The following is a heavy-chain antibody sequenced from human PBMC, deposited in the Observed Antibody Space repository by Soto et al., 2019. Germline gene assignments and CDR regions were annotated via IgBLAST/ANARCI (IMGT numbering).Heavy chain of an antibody. J-gene: IGHJ4*02. CDR1: GFTFSSYA. V-gene: IGHV3-23*01. CDR2: ISGSGGRT. Sequence: EVQLLESGGGLVQPGGSLRLSCAASGFTFSSYAMSWVRQAPGKGLQWVSAISGSGGRTYYADSVKGRFTISRDNSKNTLYLLMNSLRAEDTAVSYCAKDQTGYCSSTSAGWGQGTLVTVSS. CDR3: AKDQTGYCSSTSAG. D-gene: IGHD2-2*01.